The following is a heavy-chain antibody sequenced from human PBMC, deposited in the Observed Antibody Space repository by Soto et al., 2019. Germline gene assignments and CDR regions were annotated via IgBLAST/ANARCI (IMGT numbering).Heavy chain of an antibody. D-gene: IGHD2-15*01. CDR3: ARGREGLLHYYYGMDV. CDR2: MNPNSGNT. CDR1: GYTFTSYD. V-gene: IGHV1-8*01. Sequence: ASVKVSCKASGYTFTSYDINWVRQATGQGLEWMGWMNPNSGNTGYAQKFQGRLTMTRNTSISTAYMELSSLRSEDTAVYYCARGREGLLHYYYGMDVWGQGTTVTVSS. J-gene: IGHJ6*02.